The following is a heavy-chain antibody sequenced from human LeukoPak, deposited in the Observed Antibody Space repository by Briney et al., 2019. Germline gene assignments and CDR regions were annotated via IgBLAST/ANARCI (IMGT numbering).Heavy chain of an antibody. V-gene: IGHV7-4-1*02. J-gene: IGHJ4*02. CDR2: INTNTGNP. CDR3: ARDNLIAVAGYPPNFDY. D-gene: IGHD6-19*01. CDR1: GYTFTGYS. Sequence: ASVKVSCKASGYTFTGYSMNWVRQAPGQGLEWMGRINTNTGNPTYAQGFTGRFVFSLDTSVSTAYLQISSLKAEDTAVYYCARDNLIAVAGYPPNFDYWGQGTLVTVSS.